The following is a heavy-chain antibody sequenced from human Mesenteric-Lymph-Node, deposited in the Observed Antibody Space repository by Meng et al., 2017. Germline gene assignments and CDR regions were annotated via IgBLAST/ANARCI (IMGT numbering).Heavy chain of an antibody. CDR3: AADISEVGSGGIDY. D-gene: IGHD1-26*01. CDR1: GFTFSSYE. CDR2: VKSKTSGGTT. V-gene: IGHV3-15*01. Sequence: GGSLRLSCAASGFTFSSYEMNWVRQAPGKGLEWVGLVKSKTSGGTTGYAAPVKGRFIISRDDSSNTVYLQMNSLKTEDTAVYYCAADISEVGSGGIDYWGQGTLVTVSS. J-gene: IGHJ4*02.